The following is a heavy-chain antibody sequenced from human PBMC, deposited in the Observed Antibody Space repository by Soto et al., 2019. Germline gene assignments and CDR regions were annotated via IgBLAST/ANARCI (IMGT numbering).Heavy chain of an antibody. CDR3: ARARSDSAGSSFGRRMDV. D-gene: IGHD3-3*01. V-gene: IGHV4-61*03. CDR1: GDSVTSGHSY. CDR2: IFFTGAT. Sequence: QVQLQESGPGLVKPSETLSLICIVSGDSVTSGHSYWSWIRQPPGKGLEWIGHIFFTGATTDSPSFKRRITMSLDTSKSHFSLNLTSVTAADSATYFGARARSDSAGSSFGRRMDVWGHGTTVTVSS. J-gene: IGHJ6*02.